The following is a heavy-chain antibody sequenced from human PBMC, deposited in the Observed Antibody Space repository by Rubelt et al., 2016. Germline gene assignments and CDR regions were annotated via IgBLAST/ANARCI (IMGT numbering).Heavy chain of an antibody. D-gene: IGHD1-14*01. J-gene: IGHJ4*02. CDR3: ARNRRD. CDR2: INHSGST. V-gene: IGHV4-34*01. CDR1: GGSFSGYY. Sequence: QVQLQQWGAGLLKPSETLSLTCAVYGGSFSGYYWSWIRQPPGKGLEWIGEINHSGSTNYNPSLKIGVTIAVDTASNRFSLKLSSVTAADTAVYYCARNRRDWGQGTLVTVSS.